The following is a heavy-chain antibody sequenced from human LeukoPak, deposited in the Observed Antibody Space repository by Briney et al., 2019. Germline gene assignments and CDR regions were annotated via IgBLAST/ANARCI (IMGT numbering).Heavy chain of an antibody. CDR1: GFTFSSYA. CDR2: ISGSGGST. CDR3: ATSLRPLDYYGMDV. Sequence: GGSLRLSCAASGFTFSSYAMSWVRQAPGKGLEWVSAISGSGGSTYYADSVKGRFTISRDNSKNTLYLQMNSLRAEDTAVYYCATSLRPLDYYGMDVWGQGTTVTVSS. J-gene: IGHJ6*02. V-gene: IGHV3-23*01. D-gene: IGHD4/OR15-4a*01.